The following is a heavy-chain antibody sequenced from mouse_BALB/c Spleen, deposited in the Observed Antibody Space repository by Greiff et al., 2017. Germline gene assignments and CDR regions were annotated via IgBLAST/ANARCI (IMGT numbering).Heavy chain of an antibody. CDR3: ASRGYDNDYYAMDY. D-gene: IGHD2-4*01. CDR1: GYTFISYN. CDR2: IYPGNGDT. V-gene: IGHV1-12*01. J-gene: IGHJ4*01. Sequence: LQQSGAELVKPGASVKMSCKASGYTFISYNMHWVKQTPGQGLEWIGAIYPGNGDTSYNQKFKGKATLTADKSSSTAYMQLSSLTSEDSAVYYCASRGYDNDYYAMDYWGQGTSVTVSS.